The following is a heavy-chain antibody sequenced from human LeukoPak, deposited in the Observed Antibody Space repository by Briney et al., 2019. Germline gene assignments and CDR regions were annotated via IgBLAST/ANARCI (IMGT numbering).Heavy chain of an antibody. CDR1: GYTFTSYD. J-gene: IGHJ5*02. CDR2: MNPQSGDT. D-gene: IGHD3-10*01. CDR3: ARVPRRGDQFDP. Sequence: ASVKVSCKASGYTFTSYDINWVRQATGQGLEWMGWMNPQSGDTDYAQKFQGRVTMTRSPSITTAYMELTSLTYEDTAVYYCARVPRRGDQFDPWGQGTLVTVSS. V-gene: IGHV1-8*01.